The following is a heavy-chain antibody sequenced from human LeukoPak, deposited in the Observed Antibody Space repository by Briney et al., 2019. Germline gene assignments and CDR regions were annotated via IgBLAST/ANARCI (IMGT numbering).Heavy chain of an antibody. Sequence: PGGSLRLSCAASGFTFSSYAMSWVRQAPGKGLEWVSAISGSGGSTYYADSVKGRFTISRDNSKNTLYLQMNSLRAEDTAVYYCAKEQTPTYTNIAAAGISDCWGQGTLVTVSS. D-gene: IGHD6-13*01. J-gene: IGHJ4*02. CDR1: GFTFSSYA. CDR3: AKEQTPTYTNIAAAGISDC. CDR2: ISGSGGST. V-gene: IGHV3-23*01.